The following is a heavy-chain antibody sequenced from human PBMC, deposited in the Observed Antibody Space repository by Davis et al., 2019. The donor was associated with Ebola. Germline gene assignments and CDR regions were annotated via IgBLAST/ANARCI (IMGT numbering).Heavy chain of an antibody. V-gene: IGHV1-2*02. D-gene: IGHD3-22*01. Sequence: ASSVPVSCQASRYTFTDYYMHWVRQAPGQGLEWMGWINPNSGGANYAQKLQGRVTMTRDTSISTAYMELSRLRSDDTAVYYCARDRSSYDSSGYYRWFDPWGQGTLVTVSS. J-gene: IGHJ5*02. CDR3: ARDRSSYDSSGYYRWFDP. CDR1: RYTFTDYY. CDR2: INPNSGGA.